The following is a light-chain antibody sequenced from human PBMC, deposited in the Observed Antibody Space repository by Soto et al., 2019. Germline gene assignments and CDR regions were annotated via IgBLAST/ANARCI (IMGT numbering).Light chain of an antibody. CDR1: SSDIGVYNY. CDR2: EVS. J-gene: IGLJ2*01. CDR3: SSYTDSSTVI. V-gene: IGLV2-14*01. Sequence: QSARTQPASVSGSPGQSITISCSGTSSDIGVYNYVSWYQQHPGKAPKLIIHEVSNRPSGVSNRFSGSKSGNTASLTISGLQAEDEAAYYCSSYTDSSTVIFGGGTQLTVL.